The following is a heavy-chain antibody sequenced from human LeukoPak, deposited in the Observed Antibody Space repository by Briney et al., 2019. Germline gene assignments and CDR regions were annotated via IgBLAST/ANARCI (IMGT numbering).Heavy chain of an antibody. D-gene: IGHD1-26*01. Sequence: SETLSLTCTVSGASISGSGYYWGWIRQPPGTGLEWIGSIYSSGSTYYNASLQSRVTVSIETSKNQISLRLNSVTAADTAMYYCAKSGGYGLIDYWGQGTLVTVSS. CDR2: IYSSGST. V-gene: IGHV4-39*01. J-gene: IGHJ4*02. CDR1: GASISGSGYY. CDR3: AKSGGYGLIDY.